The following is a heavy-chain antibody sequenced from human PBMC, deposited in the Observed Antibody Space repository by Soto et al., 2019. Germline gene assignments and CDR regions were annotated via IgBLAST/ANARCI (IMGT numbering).Heavy chain of an antibody. CDR1: GFTFSSYA. CDR2: ISGSGGST. V-gene: IGHV3-23*01. D-gene: IGHD2-15*01. CDR3: AKGSGGGWHTVGY. Sequence: EVQLLESGGGLVQPGGSLRLSCAASGFTFSSYAMSWVRQDPGKGLEWVSAISGSGGSTYYADSVKGRFTISRDNSKNTLYLQMNSMRAEDTAVYYCAKGSGGGWHTVGYWGQGTLVTVSS. J-gene: IGHJ4*02.